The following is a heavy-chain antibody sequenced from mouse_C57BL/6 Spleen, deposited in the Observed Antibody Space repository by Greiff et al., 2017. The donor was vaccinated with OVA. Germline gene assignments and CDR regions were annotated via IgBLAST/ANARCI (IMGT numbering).Heavy chain of an antibody. Sequence: DVQLVESGGGLVQPKGSLKLSCAASGFSFNTYAMNWVRQAPGKGLEWVARIRSKSNNYATYYADSVKDRFTISRDDSESMLYLQMNNLKTEDTAMYYCVRHVIRGYFDVWGTGTTVTVSS. CDR1: GFSFNTYA. J-gene: IGHJ1*03. CDR2: IRSKSNNYAT. CDR3: VRHVIRGYFDV. D-gene: IGHD1-1*01. V-gene: IGHV10-1*01.